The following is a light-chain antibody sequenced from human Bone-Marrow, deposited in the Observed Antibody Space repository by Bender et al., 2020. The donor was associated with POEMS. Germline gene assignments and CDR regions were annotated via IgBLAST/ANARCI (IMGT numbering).Light chain of an antibody. CDR1: SLRYSY. CDR2: GKN. V-gene: IGLV3-19*01. J-gene: IGLJ2*01. CDR3: AAWDDSLSSVV. Sequence: SSELTQDPAVSVALGQTVTITCQGDSLRYSYANWYQQKPGQAPVVVIYGKNNRPSGIPDRFSGSKSGTSASLAISGLRSEDEADYYCAAWDDSLSSVVFGGGTKLTVL.